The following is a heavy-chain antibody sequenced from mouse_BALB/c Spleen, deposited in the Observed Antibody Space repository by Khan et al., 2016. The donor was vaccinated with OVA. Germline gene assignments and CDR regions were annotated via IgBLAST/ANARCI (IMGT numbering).Heavy chain of an antibody. CDR1: GYPLTSYW. CDR2: IDPSDSYT. D-gene: IGHD1-1*01. J-gene: IGHJ3*01. V-gene: IGHV1-69*02. Sequence: QVQLQQSGAELVKPGASVQLSCKASGYPLTSYWLHWVKQRPGQGLEWIGEIDPSDSYTNYNQKFKAKATVTVDKSSSTTYMRLGSLTSEDSACYYCGRAFHYGGSTWFAYWGQGTLVTVSA. CDR3: GRAFHYGGSTWFAY.